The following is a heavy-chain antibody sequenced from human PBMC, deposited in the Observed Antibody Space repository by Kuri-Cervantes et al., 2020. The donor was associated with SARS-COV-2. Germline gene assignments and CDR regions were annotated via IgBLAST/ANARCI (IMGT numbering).Heavy chain of an antibody. J-gene: IGHJ4*02. CDR3: AGFLKGIVGGKKYYFDY. CDR1: GYSISSGYY. CDR2: IYHSGST. Sequence: ESLKISCAVSGYSISSGYYWGWIRQPPGKGLEWIGSIYHSGSTYYNPSLKSRVTISVDPSKNQFSLKLSSVTAADTAVYYCAGFLKGIVGGKKYYFDYWGQGTLVTVSS. D-gene: IGHD3-16*01. V-gene: IGHV4-38-2*01.